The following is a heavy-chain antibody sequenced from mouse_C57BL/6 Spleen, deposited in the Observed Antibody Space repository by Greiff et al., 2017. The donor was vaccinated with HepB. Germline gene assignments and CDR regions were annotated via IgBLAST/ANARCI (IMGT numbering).Heavy chain of an antibody. D-gene: IGHD1-1*01. CDR1: GYTFTSYD. J-gene: IGHJ1*03. Sequence: VMLVESGPELVKPGASVKLSCKASGYTFTSYDINWVKQRPGQGLEWIGWIYPRDGSTKYNEKFKGKATLTVDTSSSTAYMELHSLTSEDSAVYFCARLGYYYGSSYDWYFDVWGTGTTVTVSS. CDR2: IYPRDGST. V-gene: IGHV1-85*01. CDR3: ARLGYYYGSSYDWYFDV.